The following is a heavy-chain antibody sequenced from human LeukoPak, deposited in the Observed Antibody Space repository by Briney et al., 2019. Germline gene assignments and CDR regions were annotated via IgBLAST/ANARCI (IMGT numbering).Heavy chain of an antibody. CDR1: GYTFTSYY. D-gene: IGHD6-13*01. Sequence: ASVKVSCKASGYTFTSYYMHWVRQAPGQGLEWMGIINPSGGSTSYAQKFQGRVTMTRDTSTGTVYMEPSSLRSEDTAVYYCARSSVEQQLANDYWGQGTLVTVSS. V-gene: IGHV1-46*01. CDR2: INPSGGST. CDR3: ARSSVEQQLANDY. J-gene: IGHJ4*02.